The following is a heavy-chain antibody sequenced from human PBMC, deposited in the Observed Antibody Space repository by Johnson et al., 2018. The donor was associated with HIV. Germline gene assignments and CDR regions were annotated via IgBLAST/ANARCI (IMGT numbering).Heavy chain of an antibody. CDR2: ISYDGSNK. D-gene: IGHD2-15*01. J-gene: IGHJ3*02. CDR1: GFTFSSYA. V-gene: IGHV3-30*04. CDR3: ARGPHEVVVVAATSAFDI. Sequence: QVQLVESGGGVVQPGRSLRLSCAASGFTFSSYAMHWVRQAPGKGLEWVAVISYDGSNKYYADSVKGRFTISRDNSKNTLYLQMNGLGPEDTAVYYCARGPHEVVVVAATSAFDIWGQGTMVTVSS.